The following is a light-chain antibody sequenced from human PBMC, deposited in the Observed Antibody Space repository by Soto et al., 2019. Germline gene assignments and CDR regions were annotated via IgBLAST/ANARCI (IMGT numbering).Light chain of an antibody. CDR1: QGVTTN. CDR3: QQDNNWPFS. V-gene: IGKV3-15*01. CDR2: DVS. Sequence: EIVMTQYTDSLSVSPGERVTLSCRAGQGVTTNFAWYQQKSGQSPRLLIYDVSTRATGVPARFSGTGSETDFTLTISGLQSEDSAVYFCQQDNNWPFSFGQGTRLEFK. J-gene: IGKJ5*01.